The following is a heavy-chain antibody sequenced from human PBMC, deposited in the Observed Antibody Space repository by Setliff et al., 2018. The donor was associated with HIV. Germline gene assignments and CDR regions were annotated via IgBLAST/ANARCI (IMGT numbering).Heavy chain of an antibody. CDR2: MSPKSGYA. J-gene: IGHJ6*03. V-gene: IGHV1-8*01. Sequence: ASVKVSCKASGYSFTNYDINWVRQAPGHGLEWVGWMSPKSGYADYAQKFQGRVTMTRNTSINTVYMELSSLKSEDTAVYYCARAPGYYDSWSGFRNYYMDVWGQGTGVTVSS. D-gene: IGHD3-3*01. CDR1: GYSFTNYD. CDR3: ARAPGYYDSWSGFRNYYMDV.